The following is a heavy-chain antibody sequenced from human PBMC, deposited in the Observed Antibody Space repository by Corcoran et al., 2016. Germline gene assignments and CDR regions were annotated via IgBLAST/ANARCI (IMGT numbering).Heavy chain of an antibody. CDR2: INPSGGST. CDR1: GYTFTSYY. J-gene: IGHJ3*02. Sequence: QVQLVQSGAEVKKPGASVKVSCKASGYTFTSYYMHWVRQAPGQGLEWMGIINPSGGSTSYAQKFQGRVTMTRDTSTSTVYMELSSLRSEDTAVYYCAREGAYCGGDCYDAFDIWGQGTMVTVSS. CDR3: AREGAYCGGDCYDAFDI. D-gene: IGHD2-21*02. V-gene: IGHV1-46*01.